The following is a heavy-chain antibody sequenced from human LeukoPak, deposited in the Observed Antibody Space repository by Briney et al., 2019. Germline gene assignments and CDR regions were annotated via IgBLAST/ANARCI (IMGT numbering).Heavy chain of an antibody. D-gene: IGHD5-18*01. Sequence: GGSLRLSCAASGFTFSNFEMNWVRQAPGKGLEWISYISTSGASTYYADSVKGRFTVSRDNAKNSMYLRMDTLRAEDTSVYYCARERGYNYGYSGYYDQWGQGILVTVSS. V-gene: IGHV3-48*03. CDR3: ARERGYNYGYSGYYDQ. J-gene: IGHJ4*02. CDR1: GFTFSNFE. CDR2: ISTSGAST.